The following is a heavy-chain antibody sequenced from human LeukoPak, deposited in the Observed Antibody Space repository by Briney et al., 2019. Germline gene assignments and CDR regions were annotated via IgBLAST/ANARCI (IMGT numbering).Heavy chain of an antibody. V-gene: IGHV3-30*19. Sequence: GRSLRLSCAASGFTFNSFGIHWVRQAPGKGLEWVAVIYYDGSNNFYSDSVKGRFTISRDNSKNTLYLQMSSLRAEDTAVYYCVKELRSFEWLPGDCFDYWGQGTLVTVSS. J-gene: IGHJ4*02. CDR1: GFTFNSFG. D-gene: IGHD3-3*01. CDR3: VKELRSFEWLPGDCFDY. CDR2: IYYDGSNN.